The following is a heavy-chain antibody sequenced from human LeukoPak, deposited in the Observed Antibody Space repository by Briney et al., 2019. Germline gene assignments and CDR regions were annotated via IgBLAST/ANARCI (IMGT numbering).Heavy chain of an antibody. CDR3: ARGVRGRYSSSPRSYYYYMDV. CDR1: GYTFTSYD. Sequence: ASVKVSCKASGYTFTSYDINWVRQATGQGLEWMGWMNPNSGNTGYAQKFQGRVTMTRNTSISTAYMELSSLRSEDTAVYYCARGVRGRYSSSPRSYYYYMDVWGKGTTVTVSS. D-gene: IGHD6-6*01. CDR2: MNPNSGNT. V-gene: IGHV1-8*01. J-gene: IGHJ6*03.